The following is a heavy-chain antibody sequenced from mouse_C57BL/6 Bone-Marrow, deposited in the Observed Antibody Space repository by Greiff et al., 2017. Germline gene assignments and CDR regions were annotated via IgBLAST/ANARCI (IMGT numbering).Heavy chain of an antibody. D-gene: IGHD2-3*01. J-gene: IGHJ1*03. CDR2: IDPANGNT. Sequence: EVQGVESVAELVRPGASVKLSCTASGFNIKNTYMHWVKQRPEQGLEWIGRIDPANGNTKYAPKFQGKATITADTSSNTAYLQLSSLTSEDTAIYYCARRGWLLPWYIDVWGTGTTVTVSS. V-gene: IGHV14-3*01. CDR1: GFNIKNTY. CDR3: ARRGWLLPWYIDV.